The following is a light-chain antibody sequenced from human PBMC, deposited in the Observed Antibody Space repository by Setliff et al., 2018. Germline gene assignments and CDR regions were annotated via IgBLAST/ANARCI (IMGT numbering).Light chain of an antibody. J-gene: IGLJ2*01. CDR1: SSNIGSNT. CDR3: AAWDDSLNGPV. V-gene: IGLV1-44*01. Sequence: QSALTQPPSASGTPGQGVTISCSGSSSNIGSNTVNWYQHLPGTAPKLLIYRNNQRPSGVPDRFSGSKSGTSASLAISGLQSEDEPDYYCAAWDDSLNGPVFGGGTKVTVL. CDR2: RNN.